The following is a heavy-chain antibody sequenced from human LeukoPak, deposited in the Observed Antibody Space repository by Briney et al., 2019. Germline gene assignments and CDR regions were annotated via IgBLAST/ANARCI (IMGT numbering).Heavy chain of an antibody. Sequence: SETLSLTCAVYGGSFSGYYWSWIRQPPEKGLEWIGEINHSGSTNYNPSLKSRVTISVDTSKNQFSLKLSSVTAADTAVYYCARPGRAVAGDYWGQGTLVTVSS. CDR2: INHSGST. J-gene: IGHJ4*02. CDR3: ARPGRAVAGDY. V-gene: IGHV4-34*01. CDR1: GGSFSGYY. D-gene: IGHD6-19*01.